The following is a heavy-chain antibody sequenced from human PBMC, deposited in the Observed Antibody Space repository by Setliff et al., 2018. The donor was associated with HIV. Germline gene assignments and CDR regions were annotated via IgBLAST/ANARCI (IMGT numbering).Heavy chain of an antibody. V-gene: IGHV4-34*01. CDR2: INHSGST. CDR3: ARPRGRSGWYHDAFDI. D-gene: IGHD6-19*01. Sequence: PSETLSLTCAVYGGSFSGYYWSWIRQPPGKGLEWIGEINHSGSTNYNPSLKSRVTISVDTSKNQFSLKLSSATAADTAVYYCARPRGRSGWYHDAFDIWGQGTMVTVSS. CDR1: GGSFSGYY. J-gene: IGHJ3*02.